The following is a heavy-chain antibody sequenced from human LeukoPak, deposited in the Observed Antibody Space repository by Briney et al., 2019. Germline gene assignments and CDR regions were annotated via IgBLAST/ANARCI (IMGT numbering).Heavy chain of an antibody. CDR1: GYTLTELS. D-gene: IGHD3-22*01. CDR3: ATDRPYYDSSGYYRGPSSTFDY. J-gene: IGHJ4*02. Sequence: GASVKASCKVSGYTLTELSMHWVRQAPGKGLEWMGGFDPVDGETIYAQKFQGRVTMTEDTSTDTAYMELSSLRSEDTAVYYCATDRPYYDSSGYYRGPSSTFDYWGQGTLVTVSS. V-gene: IGHV1-24*01. CDR2: FDPVDGET.